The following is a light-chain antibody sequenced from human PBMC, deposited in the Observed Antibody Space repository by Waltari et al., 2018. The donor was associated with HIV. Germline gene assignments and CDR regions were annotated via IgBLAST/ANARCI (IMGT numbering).Light chain of an antibody. CDR2: LGS. CDR1: QSLVHSNGYYY. Sequence: EIVMTQSPLSLPVTPGEPASISCRASQSLVHSNGYYYLDWYLQKPGQSPQLLIYLGSYRASGVPDRFSGSRSGTDFTLEISRVEPEDVGVYYCMQALQTRSFGGGTKVEIK. CDR3: MQALQTRS. J-gene: IGKJ4*01. V-gene: IGKV2-28*01.